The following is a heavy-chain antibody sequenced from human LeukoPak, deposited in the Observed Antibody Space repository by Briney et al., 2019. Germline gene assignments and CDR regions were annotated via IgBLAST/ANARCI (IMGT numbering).Heavy chain of an antibody. CDR2: IYYSGST. V-gene: IGHV4-39*07. J-gene: IGHJ4*02. CDR1: GGSISSGSYY. CDR3: AREPFDYDILTGYYLLGSGEGEG. D-gene: IGHD3-9*01. Sequence: PSQTLSLTCTVSGGSISSGSYYWGWIRQPPGKGLEWIGSIYYSGSTYYNPSLKSRVTISVDTSKNQFSLKLSSVTAADTAVYYCAREPFDYDILTGYYLLGSGEGEGWGQGTLVTVSS.